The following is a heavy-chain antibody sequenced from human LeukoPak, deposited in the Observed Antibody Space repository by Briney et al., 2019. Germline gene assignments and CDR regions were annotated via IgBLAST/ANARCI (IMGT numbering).Heavy chain of an antibody. Sequence: ASVKVSCKVSGYTLTELSMHWVRQAPGKGLEWMGGFDPEDGETIYAQKFQGRVTMTRDTSISTAYMELSRLRSDDTAVYYCARASIAVAGTRAGGDYWGQGTLVTVSS. V-gene: IGHV1-24*01. J-gene: IGHJ4*02. CDR2: FDPEDGET. CDR1: GYTLTELS. CDR3: ARASIAVAGTRAGGDY. D-gene: IGHD6-19*01.